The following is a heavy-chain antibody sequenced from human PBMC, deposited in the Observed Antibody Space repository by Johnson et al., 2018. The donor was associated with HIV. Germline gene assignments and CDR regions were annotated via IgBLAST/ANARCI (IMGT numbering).Heavy chain of an antibody. J-gene: IGHJ3*02. D-gene: IGHD6-6*01. Sequence: QVQLVESGGGVVQPGGSLRLSCAASAFTFSSFGMHWVRQAPGKGLEWVSFIRYDGSNKYYADSVKGRFTISRDNSKNTLYLQMNSLRAEDTAVYYCAKDLSIAARPAAFDIWGQGTMVTVSS. CDR3: AKDLSIAARPAAFDI. CDR2: IRYDGSNK. CDR1: AFTFSSFG. V-gene: IGHV3-30*02.